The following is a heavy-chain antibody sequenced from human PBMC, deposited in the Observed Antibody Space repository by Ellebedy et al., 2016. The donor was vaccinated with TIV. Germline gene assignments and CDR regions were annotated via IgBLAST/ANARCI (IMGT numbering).Heavy chain of an antibody. V-gene: IGHV3-33*08. D-gene: IGHD1-20*01. Sequence: GESLKISCAASGFTFSSYGMHWVRQAPGKGLEWVAVIWYDGSSEYYADSVKGRFTISRDNSKNTLFLQMNSLRAEDTAVYYCARDRYNWNAIDYWGQGTLVTVSS. CDR2: IWYDGSSE. J-gene: IGHJ4*02. CDR3: ARDRYNWNAIDY. CDR1: GFTFSSYG.